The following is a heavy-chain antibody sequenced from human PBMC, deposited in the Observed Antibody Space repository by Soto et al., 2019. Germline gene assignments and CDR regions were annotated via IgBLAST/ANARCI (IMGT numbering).Heavy chain of an antibody. CDR1: GGSISGINW. J-gene: IGHJ6*02. V-gene: IGHV4-4*02. Sequence: QVQLQESGPGLVKPSGTLSLTCAVSGGSISGINWWYWIRQPPGKGLEWIGEIYHSGSTNYNPALKGRLTISVDKSKNQFSLKLSSVTDAGTAVYYCARFGGGMDVWGQGTTVTVSS. CDR2: IYHSGST. CDR3: ARFGGGMDV. D-gene: IGHD3-10*01.